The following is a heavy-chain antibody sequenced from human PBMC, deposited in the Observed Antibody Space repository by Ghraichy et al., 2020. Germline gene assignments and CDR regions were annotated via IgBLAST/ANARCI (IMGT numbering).Heavy chain of an antibody. CDR3: ARLASSSWYGTYYFDY. CDR2: IYYSGST. V-gene: IGHV4-39*01. Sequence: SQTLSLTCTVSGGSISSSSYYWGWIRQPPGKGLEWIGSIYYSGSTYYNPSLKSRVTISVDTSKNQFSLKLSSVTAADTAVYYCARLASSSWYGTYYFDYWGQGTLVTVSS. J-gene: IGHJ4*02. CDR1: GGSISSSSYY. D-gene: IGHD6-13*01.